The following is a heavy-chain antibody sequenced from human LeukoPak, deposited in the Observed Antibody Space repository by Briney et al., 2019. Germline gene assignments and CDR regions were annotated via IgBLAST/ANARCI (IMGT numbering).Heavy chain of an antibody. CDR2: IYTSGST. D-gene: IGHD1-26*01. J-gene: IGHJ3*02. Sequence: SETLSLTCTVYGGSISSYYWSWIRQPAGKGLEWIGRIYTSGSTNYNPSLKSRVTMSVDTSKNQFSLKLSSVTAADTAVYYCARGRERPDAFDIWGQGTMVTVSS. CDR1: GGSISSYY. CDR3: ARGRERPDAFDI. V-gene: IGHV4-4*07.